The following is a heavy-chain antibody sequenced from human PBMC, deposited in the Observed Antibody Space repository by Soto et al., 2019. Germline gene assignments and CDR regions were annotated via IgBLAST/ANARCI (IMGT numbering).Heavy chain of an antibody. J-gene: IGHJ6*02. CDR2: ISSSSSYI. Sequence: GGSLRLSCAASGFTFSSYSMNWVRQAPGKGLEWVSSISSSSSYIYYADSVKGRFTISRDNAKNSLYLQMNSLRAEDTAVYYCARDGGPYYDFWSGYFEPYYYYYGMDVWGQGTTVTV. D-gene: IGHD3-3*01. CDR1: GFTFSSYS. CDR3: ARDGGPYYDFWSGYFEPYYYYYGMDV. V-gene: IGHV3-21*01.